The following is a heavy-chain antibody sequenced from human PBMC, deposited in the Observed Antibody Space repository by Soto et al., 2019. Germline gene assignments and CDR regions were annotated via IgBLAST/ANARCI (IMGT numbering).Heavy chain of an antibody. V-gene: IGHV3-48*01. CDR3: ARDLSIVVVPAAYMDV. Sequence: GGSLRLSCAASGFTFSSYSMNWVRQAPGKGLEWVSYISSSSSTIYYADSVKGRFTISRDNAKNSLYLQMNSLRAEDTAVYYCARDLSIVVVPAAYMDVWGKGTTVTVSS. CDR1: GFTFSSYS. D-gene: IGHD2-2*01. CDR2: ISSSSSTI. J-gene: IGHJ6*03.